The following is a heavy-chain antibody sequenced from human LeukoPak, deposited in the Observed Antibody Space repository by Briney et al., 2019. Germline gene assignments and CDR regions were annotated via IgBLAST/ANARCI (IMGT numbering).Heavy chain of an antibody. Sequence: PSETLSLSCTVSGFSFSSSSFCWGWIGQPPGKGLEWIVSICDSGSTFYNPSLKSRVTLSVDTSKNQFSLELSSVTAADTALYYCARTENYRPEDCFDPWGQGTLVTVSS. CDR3: ARTENYRPEDCFDP. CDR1: GFSFSSSSFC. V-gene: IGHV4-39*01. CDR2: ICDSGST. J-gene: IGHJ5*02. D-gene: IGHD5-24*01.